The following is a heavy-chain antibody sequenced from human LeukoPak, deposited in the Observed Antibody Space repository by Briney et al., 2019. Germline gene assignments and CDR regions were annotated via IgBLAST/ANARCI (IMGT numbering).Heavy chain of an antibody. V-gene: IGHV4-4*07. J-gene: IGHJ4*02. D-gene: IGHD3-10*01. CDR1: GGSISSYY. CDR3: ARDLAYGSGMGYFDY. Sequence: PSETLSLTCTVSGGSISSYYWSWIRQPAGKGLEWIGRIYTSGRTNYNPSLKSRVTMSVDTSKNQFSLKLSSVTAADTAVYYCARDLAYGSGMGYFDYWGQGTLVTVSS. CDR2: IYTSGRT.